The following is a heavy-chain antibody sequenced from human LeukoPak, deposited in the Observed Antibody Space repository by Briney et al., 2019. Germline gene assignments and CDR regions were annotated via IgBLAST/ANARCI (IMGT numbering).Heavy chain of an antibody. D-gene: IGHD3-10*01. CDR2: ISYDGSNK. CDR3: AKDSSRGLDY. V-gene: IGHV3-30*18. Sequence: GGSLRLSCAASGFTFGSYGMHWVRQAPGKGLEWVAVISYDGSNKYYADSVKGRFTISRDNSKNTLYLQMNSLRAEDTAVYYCAKDSSRGLDYWGQGTLVTVSS. J-gene: IGHJ4*02. CDR1: GFTFGSYG.